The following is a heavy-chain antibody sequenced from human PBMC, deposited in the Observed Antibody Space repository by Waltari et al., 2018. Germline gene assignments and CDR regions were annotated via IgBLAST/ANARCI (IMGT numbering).Heavy chain of an antibody. CDR1: GYTFISYS. V-gene: IGHV1-3*03. D-gene: IGHD4-17*01. J-gene: IGHJ4*02. CDR2: INVGNGDT. CDR3: ARGSRLPFFDW. Sequence: QVQLVQSGTEVKKPGATVKVYCKTSGYTFISYSMLWVRQAPGQRPEWMGWINVGNGDTKYSQEFQGRVTITSDTFARTTYMELRSLRSEDMAVYFCARGSRLPFFDWWGQGTLVSVSS.